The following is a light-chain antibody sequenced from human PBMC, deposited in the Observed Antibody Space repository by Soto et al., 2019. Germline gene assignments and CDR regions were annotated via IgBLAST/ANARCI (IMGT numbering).Light chain of an antibody. J-gene: IGLJ3*02. CDR3: AAWNDSLSGWV. V-gene: IGLV1-47*01. CDR2: RNN. CDR1: SSNIRSSS. Sequence: SVLTQPPSASGTPGQRVSISCSRSSSNIRSSSIYWYQQLPGTAPKLLVYRNNQRPSVVPDRFSGSESGTSASLAISGLGSEDEADYYCAAWNDSLSGWVFGGGTKLTVL.